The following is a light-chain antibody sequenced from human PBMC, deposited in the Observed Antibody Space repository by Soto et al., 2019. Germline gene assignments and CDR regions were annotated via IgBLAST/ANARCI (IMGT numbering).Light chain of an antibody. CDR1: NRDVGSYNL. J-gene: IGLJ3*02. V-gene: IGLV2-14*01. Sequence: QSALTQPASVSGSPGQSITISCIGTNRDVGSYNLVSWYQQRPGEAPKLIISEVRNRPSGISYRFTGSKSGNTASLTISGLQAEDEADYYWSSYTTTSTLVFGGGTKVTVL. CDR2: EVR. CDR3: SSYTTTSTLV.